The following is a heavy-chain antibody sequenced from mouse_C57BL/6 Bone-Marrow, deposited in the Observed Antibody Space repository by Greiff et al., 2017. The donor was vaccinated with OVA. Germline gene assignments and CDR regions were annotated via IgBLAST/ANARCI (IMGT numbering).Heavy chain of an antibody. J-gene: IGHJ2*01. CDR2: IYPGSGNT. CDR3: ASRGLGWAPFDY. Sequence: VQLQQSGAELVRPGASVKLSCKASGYTFTDYYINWVKQRPGQGLEWIARIYPGSGNTYYNEKFKGKATLTAEKSSSTAYMQLISLPSEDSAVYYYASRGLGWAPFDYWGQGTTLTVSS. D-gene: IGHD3-3*01. V-gene: IGHV1-76*01. CDR1: GYTFTDYY.